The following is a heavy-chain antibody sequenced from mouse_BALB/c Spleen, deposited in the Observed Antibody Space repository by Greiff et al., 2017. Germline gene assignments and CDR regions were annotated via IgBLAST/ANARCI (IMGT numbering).Heavy chain of an antibody. CDR1: GYTFTSYY. V-gene: IGHV1S81*02. Sequence: QVQLQQPGAELVKPGASVKLSCKASGYTFTSYYMYWVKQRPGQGLEWIGGINPSNGGTNFNEKFKSKATLTVDKSSSTAYMQLSSLTSEDSAVYYCSETGGKEAWFAYWGQGTLVTVSA. J-gene: IGHJ3*01. CDR3: SETGGKEAWFAY. D-gene: IGHD4-1*01. CDR2: INPSNGGT.